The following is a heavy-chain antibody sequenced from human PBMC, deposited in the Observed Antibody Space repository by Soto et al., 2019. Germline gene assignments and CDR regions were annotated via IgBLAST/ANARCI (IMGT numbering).Heavy chain of an antibody. J-gene: IGHJ4*02. CDR3: ARAIGPTLFDY. V-gene: IGHV3-13*04. CDR1: GFTFSSYD. Sequence: WSLRLSCSASGFTFSSYDMHWVRQGPGKGLEWVSAIGTAGDTNYAGSVKGRFTISRENAKNSLYLQMNSLRAGDTAIYFCARAIGPTLFDYWGQGTLVTVSS. CDR2: IGTAGDT. D-gene: IGHD3-22*01.